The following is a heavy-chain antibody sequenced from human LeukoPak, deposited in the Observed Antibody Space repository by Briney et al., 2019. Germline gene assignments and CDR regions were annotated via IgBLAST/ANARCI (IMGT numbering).Heavy chain of an antibody. Sequence: SETLSLTCTVSGGSISSGGYYWSWIRQHPGKGLEWIGYIYYSGSTYYNPSLKSRVTISVDTSKNQFSLKLSSVTAADTAVYYCARSVSDDAFDIWGQGTMVTVSS. CDR1: GGSISSGGYY. CDR3: ARSVSDDAFDI. D-gene: IGHD3-16*02. V-gene: IGHV4-31*03. CDR2: IYYSGST. J-gene: IGHJ3*02.